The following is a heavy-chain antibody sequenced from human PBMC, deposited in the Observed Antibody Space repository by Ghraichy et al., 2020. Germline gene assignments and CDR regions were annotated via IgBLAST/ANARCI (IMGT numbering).Heavy chain of an antibody. J-gene: IGHJ6*02. CDR3: AKVQADYSNWAGDYYGMDV. CDR2: ISGSGGST. V-gene: IGHV3-23*01. CDR1: GFTFSSYA. D-gene: IGHD4-11*01. Sequence: GGSLRLSCAASGFTFSSYAMSWVRQAPGKGLEWVSAISGSGGSTYYADSVKGRFTISRDNSKNTLYLQMNSLRAEDTAVYYCAKVQADYSNWAGDYYGMDVWGQGTTVTVSS.